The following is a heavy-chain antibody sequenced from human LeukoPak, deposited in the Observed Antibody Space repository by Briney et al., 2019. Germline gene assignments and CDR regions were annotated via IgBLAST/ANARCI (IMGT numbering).Heavy chain of an antibody. D-gene: IGHD2-15*01. CDR3: ASPYCSGGSCYSSKYNWFDP. CDR2: IYYSGST. V-gene: IGHV4-39*07. CDR1: GGSISSSSYY. Sequence: SETLSLTCTVSGGSISSSSYYWGWIRQPPGKGLEWIGSIYYSGSTYYNPSLKSRVTISVDTSKNQFSLELSSVTAADTAVYYCASPYCSGGSCYSSKYNWFDPWGQGTLVTVSS. J-gene: IGHJ5*02.